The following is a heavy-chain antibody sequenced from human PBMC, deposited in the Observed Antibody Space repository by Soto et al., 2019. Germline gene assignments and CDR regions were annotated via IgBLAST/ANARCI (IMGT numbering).Heavy chain of an antibody. D-gene: IGHD5-12*01. J-gene: IGHJ5*02. Sequence: QVHLVQSGVEVKTPGASVKVSCQASGYTFFTYDISWVRQAPGQGLEWMGWISTYSGDTKYAQKVQGRVTMTTDTSTTTASLALRGLRSDDTAVYYCARHHGPTTSENWFDPWGQGTLVTVSS. CDR1: GYTFFTYD. V-gene: IGHV1-18*01. CDR2: ISTYSGDT. CDR3: ARHHGPTTSENWFDP.